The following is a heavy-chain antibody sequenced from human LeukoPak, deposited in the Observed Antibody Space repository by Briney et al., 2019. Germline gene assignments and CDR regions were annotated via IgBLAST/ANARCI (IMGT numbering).Heavy chain of an antibody. Sequence: SETLSLTCTVSGGSISSSSYYWGWIRQPPGKGLEWIGSIYYSGSTYYNPSLKSRVTISVDTSKNQFSLKLSSVTAADTAVYYCATGRFYDSSGYEDYWGQGTLVIVSS. CDR2: IYYSGST. J-gene: IGHJ4*02. CDR1: GGSISSSSYY. V-gene: IGHV4-39*07. D-gene: IGHD3-22*01. CDR3: ATGRFYDSSGYEDY.